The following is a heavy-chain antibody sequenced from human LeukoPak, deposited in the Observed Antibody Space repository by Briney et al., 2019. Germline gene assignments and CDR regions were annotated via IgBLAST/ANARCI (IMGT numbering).Heavy chain of an antibody. CDR1: GYTFTTYG. CDR3: ARGFCSGTSCSPRWPYYYMDV. V-gene: IGHV1-18*01. CDR2: ISVDSGNT. D-gene: IGHD2-2*01. Sequence: GASVKVSCKASGYTFTTYGISWVRQAPGQGLEWMGWISVDSGNTNYAQKFQGRVAMTTDTSTSTAYMELRSLRADDTAVYYCARGFCSGTSCSPRWPYYYMDVWGKGSRSPSP. J-gene: IGHJ6*03.